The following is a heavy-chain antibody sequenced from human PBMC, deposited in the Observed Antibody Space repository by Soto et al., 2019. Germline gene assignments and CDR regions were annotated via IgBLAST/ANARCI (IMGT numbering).Heavy chain of an antibody. CDR3: ARDPWGADY. D-gene: IGHD3-16*01. CDR1: GFTVSTKY. V-gene: IGHV3-66*01. Sequence: TGGSLRLSCAASGFTVSTKYMSWVLQAPGKGLEWVSVIYSGGSTFYADSVRGRFTISRDNSKNTVNLQMNSLRAEDTAVYYCARDPWGADYWGQGTLVTVSS. J-gene: IGHJ4*02. CDR2: IYSGGST.